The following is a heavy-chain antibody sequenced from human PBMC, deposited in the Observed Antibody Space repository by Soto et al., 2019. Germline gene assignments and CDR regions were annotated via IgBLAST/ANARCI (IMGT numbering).Heavy chain of an antibody. Sequence: EVQVVESGGGLVQPGGSLRLSCAASGFTVSSHYMNWVRQPPGKGLEWVSVIYNDGTTDYADSVKGRFSISRDNPKNTLYLQMNSLGAEDTAVYYCVTATGLYYYGLDGWGQGTTVTVSS. CDR2: IYNDGTT. V-gene: IGHV3-66*01. D-gene: IGHD5-12*01. CDR1: GFTVSSHY. J-gene: IGHJ6*02. CDR3: VTATGLYYYGLDG.